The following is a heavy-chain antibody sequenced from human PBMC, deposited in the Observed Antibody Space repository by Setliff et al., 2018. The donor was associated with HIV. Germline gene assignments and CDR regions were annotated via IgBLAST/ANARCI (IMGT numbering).Heavy chain of an antibody. CDR1: RFSFSTFW. V-gene: IGHV3-7*03. CDR2: INEYGSDK. CDR3: SVGHYRSSSG. Sequence: GGSLRLSCTTSRFSFSTFWMTWVRQAPGKGLEWIANINEYGSDKYYVDSVKGRFIISRDDAKNSLFLQMNSLRAEDTAIYFCSVGHYRSSSGWGQGTLVTVSS. J-gene: IGHJ4*02. D-gene: IGHD6-6*01.